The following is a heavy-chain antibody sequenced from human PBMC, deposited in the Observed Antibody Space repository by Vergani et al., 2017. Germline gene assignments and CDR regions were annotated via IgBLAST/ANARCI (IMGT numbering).Heavy chain of an antibody. V-gene: IGHV1-69*08. Sequence: QVQLVQSGAEVKKPGSSVKVSCKASGGTFSSYTISWVRQAPGQGLEWMGRIIPILGIANYAQKFQGRVTITADKSTSTAYMELSSLRSEDTAVYYCARDFIVVVPAAKVTAIHYYYYGMDVWGQGTTVTVSS. CDR1: GGTFSSYT. CDR3: ARDFIVVVPAAKVTAIHYYYYGMDV. J-gene: IGHJ6*02. CDR2: IIPILGIA. D-gene: IGHD2-2*01.